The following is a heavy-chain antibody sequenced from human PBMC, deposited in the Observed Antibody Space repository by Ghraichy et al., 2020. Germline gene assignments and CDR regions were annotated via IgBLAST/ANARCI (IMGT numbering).Heavy chain of an antibody. CDR1: GFTFSTYW. D-gene: IGHD2-2*01. Sequence: GGSLRLSCAASGFTFSTYWMHWVRQAPGKGLVWVSRIKSDGSSTNYADSVKGRFTISRDNAKNMLSLQMNSLRAEDTAVYYCARGGVTAASDYWGQGTLVTVSS. CDR2: IKSDGSST. V-gene: IGHV3-74*01. J-gene: IGHJ4*02. CDR3: ARGGVTAASDY.